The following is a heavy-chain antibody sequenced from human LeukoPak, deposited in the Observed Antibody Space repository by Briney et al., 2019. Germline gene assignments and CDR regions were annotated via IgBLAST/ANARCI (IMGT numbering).Heavy chain of an antibody. D-gene: IGHD6-13*01. CDR1: GDSISTSSHY. CDR2: IYYSENT. V-gene: IGHV4-39*07. J-gene: IGHJ3*02. Sequence: PSETLSLTCTVSGDSISTSSHYWGWIRQPPGKGLEWIGNIYYSENTRYNPSLKSRVTISVDTSKNQFSLKLSSVTAADTAVYYCARAGYSSSWSQGGAFDIWGQGTMVTVSS. CDR3: ARAGYSSSWSQGGAFDI.